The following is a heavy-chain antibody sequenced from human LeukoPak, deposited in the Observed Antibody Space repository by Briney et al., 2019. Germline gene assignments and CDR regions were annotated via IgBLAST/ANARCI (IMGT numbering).Heavy chain of an antibody. CDR3: ARATMVRGVVDY. Sequence: ASVKVSCKASGYTFTSYYMHWLRQAPGQGLEWMGIINPSGGSTSYAQKFQGRVTMTRDMSTSTVYMELSSLRSEDTAVYYCARATMVRGVVDYWGQGTLVAVSS. D-gene: IGHD3-10*01. J-gene: IGHJ4*02. CDR1: GYTFTSYY. V-gene: IGHV1-46*01. CDR2: INPSGGST.